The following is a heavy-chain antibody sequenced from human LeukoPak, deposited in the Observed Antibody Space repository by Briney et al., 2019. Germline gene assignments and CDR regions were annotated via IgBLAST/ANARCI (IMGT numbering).Heavy chain of an antibody. D-gene: IGHD3-3*01. Sequence: SETLSLTCTVSGGSISSGSYYWSWIRQPAGKGLEWIGRIYTSGSTNYNPSLKSRVTISVDTSKNQFSLKLSSVTAADTAVYYCARDDFGDSGAFDIWGQGTTVTVSS. CDR2: IYTSGST. V-gene: IGHV4-61*02. CDR3: ARDDFGDSGAFDI. J-gene: IGHJ3*02. CDR1: GGSISSGSYY.